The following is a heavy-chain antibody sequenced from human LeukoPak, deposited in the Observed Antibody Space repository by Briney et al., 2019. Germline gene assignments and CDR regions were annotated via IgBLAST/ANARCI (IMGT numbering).Heavy chain of an antibody. CDR3: AKQLGYCSDGSCYFPY. CDR1: GFTFSSSA. V-gene: IGHV3-23*01. CDR2: ISNNGGYT. J-gene: IGHJ4*02. D-gene: IGHD2-15*01. Sequence: GGSLRLSCAASGFTFSSSAMSWVRQAPGKGLEWVSAISNNGGYTYYTDSVQGRFTISRDSSKSTLCLQMNSLRAEDTAVYYCAKQLGYCSDGSCYFPYWGQGTLVTVSS.